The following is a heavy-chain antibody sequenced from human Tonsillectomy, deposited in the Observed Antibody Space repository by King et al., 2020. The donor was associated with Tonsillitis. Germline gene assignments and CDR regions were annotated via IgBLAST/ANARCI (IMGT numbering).Heavy chain of an antibody. CDR2: IIPIFGTA. V-gene: IGHV1-69*14. CDR3: ARDHRTASWTHSRGTYMDV. CDR1: GGTFSSYA. D-gene: IGHD1-26*01. J-gene: IGHJ6*03. Sequence: QLVQSGAEVKKPGSSVKVSCKASGGTFSSYAISWVRQAPGQGLEWMGGIIPIFGTANYAQKFQGRVTITADKSTSTAYMELSSLRSEDTAVYYCARDHRTASWTHSRGTYMDVWGKGTTVTVSS.